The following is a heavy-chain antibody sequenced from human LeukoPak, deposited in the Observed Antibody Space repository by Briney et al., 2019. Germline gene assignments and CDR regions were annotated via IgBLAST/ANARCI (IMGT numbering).Heavy chain of an antibody. V-gene: IGHV3-13*01. D-gene: IGHD3-9*01. Sequence: QAGGSLRLSCAASGFTFSSYDMHWVRQATGKGLEWVSAIGTAGDTYYSHSVKGRFTISRENAKNSLYLHMNSLSAGDTAVYFCARGHMLTGYYNFAWFDPWGQGTLVTVSS. CDR3: ARGHMLTGYYNFAWFDP. J-gene: IGHJ5*02. CDR1: GFTFSSYD. CDR2: IGTAGDT.